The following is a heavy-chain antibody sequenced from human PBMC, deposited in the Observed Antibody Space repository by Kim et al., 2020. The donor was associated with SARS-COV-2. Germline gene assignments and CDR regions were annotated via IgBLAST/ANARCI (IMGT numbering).Heavy chain of an antibody. CDR1: GFTFGDYA. CDR2: ISWNSGSI. D-gene: IGHD6-13*01. J-gene: IGHJ6*02. V-gene: IGHV3-9*01. Sequence: GGSLRLSCAASGFTFGDYAMHWVRQAPGKGLEWVSGISWNSGSIGYADSVKGRFTISRDNAKNSLYLQMNSLRAEDTALYYCAKDLYSSSWYRKPQYYYYGMDVWGQGTTVTVSS. CDR3: AKDLYSSSWYRKPQYYYYGMDV.